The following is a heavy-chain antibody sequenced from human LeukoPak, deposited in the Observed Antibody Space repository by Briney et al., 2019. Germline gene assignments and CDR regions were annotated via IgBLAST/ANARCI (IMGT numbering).Heavy chain of an antibody. J-gene: IGHJ5*02. CDR2: IIPIFDTA. CDR1: GGTFSNYS. V-gene: IGHV1-69*06. D-gene: IGHD6-13*01. CDR3: ARDGKQQLLNWFDP. Sequence: SVKVSCKASGGTFSNYSINWVRQAPGQGLEWMGGIIPIFDTAKYAQKFQGRVTITADKSTSTAYMELSSLRSEDTAVYYCARDGKQQLLNWFDPWGQGTLVTVSS.